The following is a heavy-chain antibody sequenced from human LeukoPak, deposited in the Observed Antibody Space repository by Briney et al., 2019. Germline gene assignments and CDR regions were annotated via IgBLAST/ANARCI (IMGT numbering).Heavy chain of an antibody. D-gene: IGHD2-21*02. Sequence: RASVKVSCKASGGTFSSYAISWVRQASGQGLEWMGGIIPIFGTANYAQKFQGRVTITTDESTSTAYMELSSLRSEDTAVYYCGACGGDCYHWDYWGQGTLVTVSS. J-gene: IGHJ4*02. CDR1: GGTFSSYA. V-gene: IGHV1-69*05. CDR2: IIPIFGTA. CDR3: GACGGDCYHWDY.